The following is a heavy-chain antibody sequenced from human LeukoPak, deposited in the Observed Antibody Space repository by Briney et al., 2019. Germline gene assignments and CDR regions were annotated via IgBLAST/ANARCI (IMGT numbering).Heavy chain of an antibody. V-gene: IGHV4-39*07. CDR2: IYYSGNT. D-gene: IGHD3-3*01. Sequence: SETLSLTCTVSGDSIRSSHSYWGWIRQPPGKGLEWIGSIYYSGNTFYNASLRSRVTLSVDSSKNQFSLKLSSVTAADTAVYYCARASKTTIFGVVITSWFDPWGQGTLVTVSS. J-gene: IGHJ5*02. CDR1: GDSIRSSHSY. CDR3: ARASKTTIFGVVITSWFDP.